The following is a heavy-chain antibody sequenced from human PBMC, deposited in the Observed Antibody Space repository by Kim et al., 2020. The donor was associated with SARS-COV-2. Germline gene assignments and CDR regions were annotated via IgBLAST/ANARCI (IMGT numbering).Heavy chain of an antibody. D-gene: IGHD6-13*01. V-gene: IGHV3-30*04. CDR1: GFTFSSYA. Sequence: GGSLRLSCAASGFTFSSYAMHWVRQAPGKGLEWVAVISYDGSNKYYADSVKGRFTISRDNSKNTLYLQMNSLRAEDTAVYYCARDKGSSWHIDHSVDYWGQGTLVTVSS. CDR3: ARDKGSSWHIDHSVDY. J-gene: IGHJ4*02. CDR2: ISYDGSNK.